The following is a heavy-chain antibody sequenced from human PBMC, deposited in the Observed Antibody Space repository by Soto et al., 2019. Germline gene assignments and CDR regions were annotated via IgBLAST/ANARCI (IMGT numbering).Heavy chain of an antibody. CDR1: GFTFSNAW. Sequence: EVQLVESGGGLVKPGGSLRLSCAASGFTFSNAWMNWVRQAPGKGLEWVGRIKSKTDGGTTDYAAPVKGRFTISRDDSKNTLYLQMNSLKTEDPAVYYCTTLSGIAVAGYYFDYWGQGTLVTVSS. CDR2: IKSKTDGGTT. CDR3: TTLSGIAVAGYYFDY. D-gene: IGHD6-19*01. J-gene: IGHJ4*02. V-gene: IGHV3-15*07.